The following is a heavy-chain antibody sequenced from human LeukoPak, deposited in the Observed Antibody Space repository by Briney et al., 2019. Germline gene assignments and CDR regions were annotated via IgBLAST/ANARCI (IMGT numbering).Heavy chain of an antibody. V-gene: IGHV3-7*01. D-gene: IGHD1-26*01. Sequence: GGSLRLSCAASGVTSSSYWMTWVRQAPGKGLEWVSNINGDGSIENYVHSVRGRFSIFRDNAKDALYLQMNSLRVDDTAIYYCARDPIVGDTGGGDYWGQGTLVTVSS. CDR3: ARDPIVGDTGGGDY. CDR2: INGDGSIE. J-gene: IGHJ4*02. CDR1: GVTSSSYW.